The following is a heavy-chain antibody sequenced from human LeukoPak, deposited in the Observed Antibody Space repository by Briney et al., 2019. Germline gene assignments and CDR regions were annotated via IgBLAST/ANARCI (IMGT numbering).Heavy chain of an antibody. CDR2: IGTLADT. CDR3: ATGRSSGWSYAFDI. Sequence: GGSLRLSCAASGLRFSRHDMHLVRQVTGKGLEWVSAIGTLADTFYSDSVKGRFTISRENAKNSLYLQMNSLRAGDTAVYYCATGRSSGWSYAFDIWGRGTMVTVSS. D-gene: IGHD6-19*01. J-gene: IGHJ3*02. CDR1: GLRFSRHD. V-gene: IGHV3-13*01.